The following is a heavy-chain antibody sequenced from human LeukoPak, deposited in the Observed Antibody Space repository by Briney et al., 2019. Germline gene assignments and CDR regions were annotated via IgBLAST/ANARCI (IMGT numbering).Heavy chain of an antibody. J-gene: IGHJ6*03. Sequence: ASVKVSCKASGYTFTSYGISWVRQAPGQGLEWMGWISAYNGNTNYAQKLQGRVTMTTDTSTSTAYMELRSLRSDDTAVYYCARVAGGAAYDFWSGYSISAYYYYMDVWGKGTTVTVSS. CDR3: ARVAGGAAYDFWSGYSISAYYYYMDV. V-gene: IGHV1-18*01. CDR2: ISAYNGNT. D-gene: IGHD3-3*01. CDR1: GYTFTSYG.